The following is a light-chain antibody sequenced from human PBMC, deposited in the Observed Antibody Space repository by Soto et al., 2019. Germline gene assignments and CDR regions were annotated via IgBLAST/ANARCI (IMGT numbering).Light chain of an antibody. V-gene: IGKV3-15*01. Sequence: EIVMTQSPATLSVSPGERATLSCRASQSVSGNLDWYQQKPGQAPRLLIYGASTRATGIPARFSGSGSGTEFTLTISSLQSEDFAVYYCQQYNNWPPALGQGTKVEIK. CDR3: QQYNNWPPA. CDR2: GAS. J-gene: IGKJ1*01. CDR1: QSVSGN.